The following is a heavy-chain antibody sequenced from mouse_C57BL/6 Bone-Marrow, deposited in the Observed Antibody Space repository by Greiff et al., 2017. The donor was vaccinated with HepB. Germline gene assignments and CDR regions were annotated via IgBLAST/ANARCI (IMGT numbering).Heavy chain of an antibody. CDR1: GYAFTNYL. CDR2: INPGSGGT. Sequence: QVQLQQSGAELVRPGPSVKVSCKASGYAFTNYLIEWVKQRPGQGLEWIGVINPGSGGTNYNEKFKGKATLTADKSSSTAYMQLSSLTSEDSSVYFCARSTVVATNNWYFDVWGTGTTVTVSS. CDR3: ARSTVVATNNWYFDV. J-gene: IGHJ1*03. D-gene: IGHD1-1*01. V-gene: IGHV1-54*01.